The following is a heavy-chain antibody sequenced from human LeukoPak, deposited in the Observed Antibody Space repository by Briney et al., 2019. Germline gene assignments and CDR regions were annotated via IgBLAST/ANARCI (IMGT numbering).Heavy chain of an antibody. Sequence: PGGSLRLSCAASGFTFSNAWVSWVRQAPGKGLEWVAVIYSGGSTNYADSVKGRFTISRDNSKNTLYLLMNSLRAEDTAVYYCAIRKSGNAIDYWGQGTLVTVSS. CDR1: GFTFSNAW. V-gene: IGHV3-66*01. CDR2: IYSGGST. J-gene: IGHJ4*02. CDR3: AIRKSGNAIDY. D-gene: IGHD5-12*01.